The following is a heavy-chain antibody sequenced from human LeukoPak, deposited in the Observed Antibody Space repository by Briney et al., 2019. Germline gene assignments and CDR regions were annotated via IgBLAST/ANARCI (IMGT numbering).Heavy chain of an antibody. D-gene: IGHD3-3*01. J-gene: IGHJ4*02. CDR2: INHSGST. CDR3: ARGRRYDFWSGYYNDFDY. Sequence: SETLSLTCAVYGGSFSGYYWSWIRQPPGKGLEWIGEINHSGSTNYNPSLKSRVTISVDTSKNQFSLKLSSVTAADTAVYYCARGRRYDFWSGYYNDFDYWGQGTLVTVAS. CDR1: GGSFSGYY. V-gene: IGHV4-34*01.